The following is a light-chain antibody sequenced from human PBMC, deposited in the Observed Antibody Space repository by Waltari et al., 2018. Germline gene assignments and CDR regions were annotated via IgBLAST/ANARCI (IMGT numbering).Light chain of an antibody. V-gene: IGKV3-11*01. J-gene: IGKJ2*01. CDR3: QIRNNYT. Sequence: VLTQSPATLSLSPGETATLSGRASQSVNNDLDWYQHKPGQAPRLLSFGASSRATGIPARFSGSGSGTDFTLTISSLEPEDFAVYYCQIRNNYTFGQGTKLEIK. CDR2: GAS. CDR1: QSVNND.